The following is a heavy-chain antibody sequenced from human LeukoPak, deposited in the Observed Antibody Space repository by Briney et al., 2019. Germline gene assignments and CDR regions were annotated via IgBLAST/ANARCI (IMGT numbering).Heavy chain of an antibody. CDR1: GDSIRSSIYY. CDR3: ARPLTRGGTYYV. J-gene: IGHJ4*02. V-gene: IGHV4-39*01. Sequence: PSGTLSLTCGASGDSIRSSIYYWGWIRQPPGKGLEWIGSVYYDGSAYYNPSLKSRVTISVDTSKNQLSLKLSSVTAADTAVYYCARPLTRGGTYYVWGQGTLVTVSS. CDR2: VYYDGSA. D-gene: IGHD1-26*01.